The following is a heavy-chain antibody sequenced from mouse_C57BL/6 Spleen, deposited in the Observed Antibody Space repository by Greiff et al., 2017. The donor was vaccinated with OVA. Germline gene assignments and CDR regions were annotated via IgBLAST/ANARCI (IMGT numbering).Heavy chain of an antibody. CDR3: ARPYGSSPAWFAY. CDR1: GFTFSDYG. Sequence: EVKLVESGGGLVKPGGSLKLSCAASGFTFSDYGMHWVRQAPEKGLEWVAYISSGSSTIYYGDTVKGRFTISRDNAKNTLFLQMTSLRSEDTAMYYCARPYGSSPAWFAYWGQGTLVTVSA. J-gene: IGHJ3*01. D-gene: IGHD1-1*01. CDR2: ISSGSSTI. V-gene: IGHV5-17*01.